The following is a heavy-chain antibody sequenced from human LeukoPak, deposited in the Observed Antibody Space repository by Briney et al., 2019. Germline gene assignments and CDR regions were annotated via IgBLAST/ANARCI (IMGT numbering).Heavy chain of an antibody. CDR1: GFTFSDYY. J-gene: IGHJ4*02. CDR3: ARCARYSSSWLNYFDY. D-gene: IGHD6-13*01. Sequence: GGSLRLSCAASGFTFSDYYMSWIRQAPGKGLEWVSYISSSGSTIYYADSVKGRFTISRDNAKNSLYLQMNSLRAEDTAVYYCARCARYSSSWLNYFDYWGQGTLVTVSS. CDR2: ISSSGSTI. V-gene: IGHV3-11*01.